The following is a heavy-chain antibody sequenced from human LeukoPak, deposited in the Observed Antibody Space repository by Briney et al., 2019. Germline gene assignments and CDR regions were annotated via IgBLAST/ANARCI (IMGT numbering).Heavy chain of an antibody. CDR2: ISYDGSNK. CDR3: AKDLRGWLQSHYYGMDV. CDR1: GFTFSSYG. V-gene: IGHV3-30*18. Sequence: AGGSLRLSCAASGFTFSSYGMHWVRQAPGKGLEWVAVISYDGSNKYYADSVKGRFTTSRDNSKNTLYLQMNSLRAEDTAVYYCAKDLRGWLQSHYYGMDVWGQGTTVTVSS. J-gene: IGHJ6*02. D-gene: IGHD5-24*01.